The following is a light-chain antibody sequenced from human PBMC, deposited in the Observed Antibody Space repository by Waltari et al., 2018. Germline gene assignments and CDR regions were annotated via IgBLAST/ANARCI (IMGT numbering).Light chain of an antibody. CDR2: AVT. Sequence: HSALTQPAAVSGSPGQSITLPRTGTSSDIGGSHFVSCYQQHPGKAPNLMIYAVTNRPSGVSNRFSGSKSGNTASLTISGLQAEDEAAYYCGSYRSSALEAIFGGGTKLTVL. V-gene: IGLV2-14*03. CDR3: GSYRSSALEAI. J-gene: IGLJ2*01. CDR1: SSDIGGSHF.